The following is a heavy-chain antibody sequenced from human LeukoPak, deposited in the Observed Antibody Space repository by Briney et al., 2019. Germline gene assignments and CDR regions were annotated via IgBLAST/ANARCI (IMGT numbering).Heavy chain of an antibody. CDR2: IYYSGST. Sequence: TSETLSLTCTVSGGSISSSSYYWGWIRQPPGKGLEWIGSIYYSGSTYYNPSLKSPVTISVDTSKNQFSLKLSSVTAADTAVYYCARDYYDFWSGYYLVFDYWGQGTLVTVSS. CDR1: GGSISSSSYY. CDR3: ARDYYDFWSGYYLVFDY. D-gene: IGHD3-3*01. V-gene: IGHV4-39*01. J-gene: IGHJ4*02.